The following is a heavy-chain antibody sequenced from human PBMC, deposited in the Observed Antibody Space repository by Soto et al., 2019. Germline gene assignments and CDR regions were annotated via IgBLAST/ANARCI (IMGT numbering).Heavy chain of an antibody. J-gene: IGHJ4*02. CDR1: GFTFSSYA. CDR2: ISYDGSNK. V-gene: IGHV3-30-3*01. CDR3: ARGRDSSSYFDY. D-gene: IGHD6-6*01. Sequence: GESLKISCAASGFTFSSYAMHWVRQAPGKGLEWVAVISYDGSNKYYADSVKGRFTISRDNSKNTLYLQMNSLRAEDTAVYYCARGRDSSSYFDYWGQGTLVTVSS.